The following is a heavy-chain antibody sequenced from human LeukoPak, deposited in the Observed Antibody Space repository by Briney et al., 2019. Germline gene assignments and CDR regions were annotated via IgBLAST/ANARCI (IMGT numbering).Heavy chain of an antibody. Sequence: SVKVSCKASGYTFTSYDINWVRQATGQGLEWMGWMNPNSGNTGYAQKFQGRVTMTTDTSTSTAYMELRSLTSDDTAVYYCARREVTTIHPWGQGTLVTV. V-gene: IGHV1-8*01. CDR2: MNPNSGNT. J-gene: IGHJ5*02. CDR1: GYTFTSYD. D-gene: IGHD5-12*01. CDR3: ARREVTTIHP.